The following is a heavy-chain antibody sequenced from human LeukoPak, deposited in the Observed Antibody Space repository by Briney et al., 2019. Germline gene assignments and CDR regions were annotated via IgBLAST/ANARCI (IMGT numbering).Heavy chain of an antibody. D-gene: IGHD3-3*01. CDR2: IKTDGSIT. CDR1: GFTFSSHW. V-gene: IGHV3-74*03. J-gene: IGHJ4*02. Sequence: GESLRLSCAASGFTFSSHWMHWVRQAPGKGLVWVSRIKTDGSITKYAGSVKGRFTISRDNAKNTLYLQMSSLRAEDTAVYYCSRGRLEGGGFDYWGQGTLVTVSS. CDR3: SRGRLEGGGFDY.